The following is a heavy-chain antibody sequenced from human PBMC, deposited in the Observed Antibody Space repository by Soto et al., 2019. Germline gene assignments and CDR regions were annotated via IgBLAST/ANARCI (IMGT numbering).Heavy chain of an antibody. CDR1: GASISSGDYY. J-gene: IGHJ4*02. CDR2: INHSGST. V-gene: IGHV4-39*07. CDR3: ARDKITGLFDY. Sequence: SETLSLTCNVSGASISSGDYYWSWIRQPPWTGLEWIGEINHSGSTNYNPSLKSRVTISVDTSKNQFSLKLTSVTAADTAVYYCARDKITGLFDYWGQGTLVTVSS. D-gene: IGHD2-8*02.